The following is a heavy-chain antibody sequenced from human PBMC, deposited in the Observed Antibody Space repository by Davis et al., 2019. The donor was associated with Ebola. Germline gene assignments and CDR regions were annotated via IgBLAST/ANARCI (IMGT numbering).Heavy chain of an antibody. CDR1: GFTVTNYG. V-gene: IGHV3-30*02. CDR3: ASTGGHESSDY. J-gene: IGHJ4*02. D-gene: IGHD6-6*01. CDR2: IWYDGTNR. Sequence: GGSLRLSCEASGFTVTNYGMHWVRQTSGKGLEWVASIWYDGTNRFYADSVKGRFTISRDNSKNTLYLQMNSLRVEDTAVYYCASTGGHESSDYWGQGTLVTVSS.